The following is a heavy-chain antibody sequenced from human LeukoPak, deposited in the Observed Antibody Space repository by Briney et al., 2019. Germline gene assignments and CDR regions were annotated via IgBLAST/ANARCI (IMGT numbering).Heavy chain of an antibody. CDR3: ARGLFLSGYLDAFDI. V-gene: IGHV3-30*14. D-gene: IGHD3-22*01. Sequence: GGSLRLSCAASGFTFSSYVMHWVRQAPGKGLEWVAIISYDGSNEYYADSVKGRCTISRDDLKNVLYLQMNSLKVEDTALYYCARGLFLSGYLDAFDIWGQGTVVTVSS. CDR2: ISYDGSNE. CDR1: GFTFSSYV. J-gene: IGHJ3*02.